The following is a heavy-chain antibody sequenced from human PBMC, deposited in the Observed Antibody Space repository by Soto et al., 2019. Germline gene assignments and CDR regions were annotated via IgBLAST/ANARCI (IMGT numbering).Heavy chain of an antibody. CDR2: ISSSSSTI. CDR1: GFTFSSYS. CDR3: ASYSFKQFDY. D-gene: IGHD5-18*01. Sequence: GESLKISCAASGFTFSSYSMNWVRQAPGKGLEWVSYISSSSSTIYYTDSVKGRFTISRDNAKNSLYLQMNSLRDEDTAVYYCASYSFKQFDYWGQGTLVTVSS. J-gene: IGHJ4*02. V-gene: IGHV3-48*02.